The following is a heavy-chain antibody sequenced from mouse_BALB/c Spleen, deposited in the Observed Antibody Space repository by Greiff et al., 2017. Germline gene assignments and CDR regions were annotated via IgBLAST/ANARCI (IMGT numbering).Heavy chain of an antibody. J-gene: IGHJ3*01. V-gene: IGHV1-14*01. CDR2: INPYNDGT. CDR3: ARLYGNYVTWFAY. D-gene: IGHD2-10*02. CDR1: GYTFTSYV. Sequence: VQLQQSGPELVKPGASVKMSCKASGYTFTSYVMHWVKQKPGQGLEWIGYINPYNDGTKYNEKFKGKATLTSDKSSSTAYMELSSLTSEDSAVYYGARLYGNYVTWFAYWGQGTLVTVSA.